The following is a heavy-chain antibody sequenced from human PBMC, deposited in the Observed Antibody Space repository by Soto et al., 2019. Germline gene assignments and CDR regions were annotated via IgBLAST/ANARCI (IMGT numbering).Heavy chain of an antibody. CDR1: GFIFRSFA. CDR2: ISAYCGST. V-gene: IGHV3-64D*08. D-gene: IGHD3-3*02. CDR3: RISSSLAS. Sequence: PGGSLRLSCSASGFIFRSFAMHWVRQAPVNGLEYVSFISAYCGSTYYADSVKGRFTFSRYDSKNSLYLHMTSLRLEDKALYYCRISSSLASWGQGTLVTVSS. J-gene: IGHJ5*02.